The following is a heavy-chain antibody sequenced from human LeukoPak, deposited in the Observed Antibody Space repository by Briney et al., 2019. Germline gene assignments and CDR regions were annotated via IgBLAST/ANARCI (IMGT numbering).Heavy chain of an antibody. D-gene: IGHD3-9*01. CDR1: GGSISSSSYY. CDR2: IYYSGST. V-gene: IGHV4-39*01. Sequence: PSETLSLTCTVSGGSISSSSYYWGWIRQPPGKGLEWIGSIYYSGSTYYNPSLKSRVTISVDTSKNQFSLKLSSVTAADTAVYSCARPYYDKILGAFDIWGQGTMVTVSS. CDR3: ARPYYDKILGAFDI. J-gene: IGHJ3*02.